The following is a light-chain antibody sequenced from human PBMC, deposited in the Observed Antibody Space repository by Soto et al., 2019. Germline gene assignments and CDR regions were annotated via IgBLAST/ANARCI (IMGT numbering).Light chain of an antibody. CDR3: TSYAGNNNGV. V-gene: IGLV2-8*01. CDR1: SSDVGGFNY. Sequence: QSALTQPPSASGSPGQSVTISCTGTSSDVGGFNYVSWYQQHPGKAPKLIIYEVSKRPSGVADRFSGSKSGNTASLTVSGLQAEDEADYYCTSYAGNNNGVFGGGTKLTVL. CDR2: EVS. J-gene: IGLJ3*02.